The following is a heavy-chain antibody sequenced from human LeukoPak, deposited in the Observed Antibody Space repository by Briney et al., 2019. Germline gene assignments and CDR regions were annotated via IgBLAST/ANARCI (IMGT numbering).Heavy chain of an antibody. J-gene: IGHJ4*02. V-gene: IGHV4-38-2*02. Sequence: SETLSLTCSVSSYSISGGYYWGWIRQPPGKGLEWIGSIYHSGISYYNPSLRSRVTISADMSKNQFSLKLSSVTAADTAVYYCARDADYGNYAWQYWGQGTLVTVSS. CDR1: SYSISGGYY. CDR2: IYHSGIS. D-gene: IGHD4-11*01. CDR3: ARDADYGNYAWQY.